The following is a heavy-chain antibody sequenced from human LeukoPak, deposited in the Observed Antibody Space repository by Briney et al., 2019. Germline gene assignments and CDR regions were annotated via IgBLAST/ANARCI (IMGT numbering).Heavy chain of an antibody. CDR2: ISSSSSYI. Sequence: GGSLRRSCAASGFTVSSYSMNWFRQAPGKGLEWCSSISSSSSYIYYADSGKGRFTMSRDNAKNSRDLQMNSLRAEDTAVYYCARYCTGGSCYSGGGYYFDYWGQGTLVTVSS. CDR3: ARYCTGGSCYSGGGYYFDY. D-gene: IGHD2-15*01. CDR1: GFTVSSYS. V-gene: IGHV3-21*01. J-gene: IGHJ4*02.